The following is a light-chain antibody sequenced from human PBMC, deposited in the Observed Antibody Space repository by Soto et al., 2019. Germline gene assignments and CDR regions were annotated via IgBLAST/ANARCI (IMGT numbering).Light chain of an antibody. CDR1: QGISNY. V-gene: IGKV1-13*02. CDR2: DAS. J-gene: IGKJ1*01. Sequence: TQSPASLSVTLPVRGTITFRASQGISNYLAWYQQKPGKVRKLLIYDASSLQSGVPSRFSGIGSGTEFTLTFSSLQPDDFATYYCQQYNSNWKFGQGTKVEIK. CDR3: QQYNSNWK.